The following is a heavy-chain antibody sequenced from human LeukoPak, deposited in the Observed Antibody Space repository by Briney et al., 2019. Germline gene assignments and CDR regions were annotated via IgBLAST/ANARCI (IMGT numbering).Heavy chain of an antibody. J-gene: IGHJ4*02. V-gene: IGHV2-70*01. D-gene: IGHD3-22*01. CDR2: IDWDDDK. CDR3: ARIRRDYDSSGYYYLTDY. Sequence: SGPTLVNPTQTLTLICTFSGFSLSSSGMCVSWIRQPPGKALEWLALIDWDDDKYYSTSLKTRLTISKDTSKNQVVFTMTNMDPVDTATYYCARIRRDYDSSGYYYLTDYWGQGTLVTVSS. CDR1: GFSLSSSGMC.